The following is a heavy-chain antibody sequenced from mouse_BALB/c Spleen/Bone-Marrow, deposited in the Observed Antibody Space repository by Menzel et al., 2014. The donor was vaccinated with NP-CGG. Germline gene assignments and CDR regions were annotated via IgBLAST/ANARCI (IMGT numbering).Heavy chain of an antibody. CDR2: IYPGDGDT. D-gene: IGHD2-1*01. CDR3: ARGNGNYGFDY. V-gene: IGHV1-87*01. J-gene: IGHJ2*01. Sequence: VQLQESGAELAGPGASVKLSCKASGYTFTSYWMQWVKQRPGQGLEWIGAIYPGDGDTRHTQKFKGKATLTADKSSNTAYMQLSSLTSEDSAVYYCARGNGNYGFDYWGQGTTLTVSS. CDR1: GYTFTSYW.